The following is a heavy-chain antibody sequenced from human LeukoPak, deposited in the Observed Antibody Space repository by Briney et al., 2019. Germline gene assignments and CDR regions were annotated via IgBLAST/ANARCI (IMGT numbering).Heavy chain of an antibody. CDR3: ARGGCSGGSCYPRYYYGMDV. Sequence: GGSLRLSCAASGFTFSSYDMHWVRQATGKGLDQTPAIGTAGHPYYPGSVKGRFTISRENAKNSLYLQMNSLRAGDTAVYYCARGGCSGGSCYPRYYYGMDVWGKGTTVTVSS. V-gene: IGHV3-13*05. D-gene: IGHD2-15*01. CDR1: GFTFSSYD. J-gene: IGHJ6*04. CDR2: IGTAGHP.